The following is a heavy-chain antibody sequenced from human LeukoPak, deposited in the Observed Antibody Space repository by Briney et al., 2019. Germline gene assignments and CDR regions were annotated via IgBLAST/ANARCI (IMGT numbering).Heavy chain of an antibody. CDR3: ARGLLGYCSGGSCQNDAFDI. CDR2: ISYDGSNK. CDR1: GFTFSSYA. Sequence: GGSLRLSCAASGFTFSSYAMHWVRQAPGKGLEWVAVISYDGSNKYYADSVKGRFTISRDNSENTLYLQMNSLRAEDTAVYYCARGLLGYCSGGSCQNDAFDIWGQGTMVTVSS. V-gene: IGHV3-30-3*01. D-gene: IGHD2-15*01. J-gene: IGHJ3*02.